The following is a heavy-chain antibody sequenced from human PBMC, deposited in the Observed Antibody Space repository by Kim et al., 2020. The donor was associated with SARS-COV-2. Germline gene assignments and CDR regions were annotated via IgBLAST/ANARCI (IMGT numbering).Heavy chain of an antibody. CDR3: ARYWVATAD. J-gene: IGHJ4*02. V-gene: IGHV4-39*01. CDR1: GGSISDSSYY. D-gene: IGHD6-13*01. Sequence: SETLSLTCTVSGGSISDSSYYWGWFRQPPGMGLEWIGSIDYSGSTYSKPSFKSRFTISVDTSKNQFSLKVTSVTAADTAVYYCARYWVATADWGQGTLVTVSS. CDR2: IDYSGST.